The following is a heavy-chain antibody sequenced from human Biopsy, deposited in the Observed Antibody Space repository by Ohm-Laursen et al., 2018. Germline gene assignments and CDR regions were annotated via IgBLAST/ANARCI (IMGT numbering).Heavy chain of an antibody. Sequence: PSQTLSLTCTVSGGSVSSGGFYWSWIRQHPGKGLEWIGYIYYSGTTYYNPSLKSLVTISVDTSKNQFSLRLTSVTAADTAIYYCARGSGYFKLDVWGQGTTVTVSS. D-gene: IGHD5-12*01. V-gene: IGHV4-31*01. CDR1: GGSVSSGGFY. CDR2: IYYSGTT. J-gene: IGHJ6*02. CDR3: ARGSGYFKLDV.